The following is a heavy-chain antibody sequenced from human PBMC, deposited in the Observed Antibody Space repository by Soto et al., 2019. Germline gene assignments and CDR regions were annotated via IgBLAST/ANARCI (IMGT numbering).Heavy chain of an antibody. CDR3: ASDIAIFGVVYYGMDV. CDR1: GFTFSSYS. CDR2: IWYDGSNK. J-gene: IGHJ6*02. V-gene: IGHV3-33*08. Sequence: PGGSLRLSCAASGFTFSSYSMHWVRQAPGKGLEWVAVIWYDGSNKYYADSVKGRSTISRDNSKNTLYLQMNSLRAEDTAVYYCASDIAIFGVVYYGMDVWGQGTTVTVSS. D-gene: IGHD3-3*01.